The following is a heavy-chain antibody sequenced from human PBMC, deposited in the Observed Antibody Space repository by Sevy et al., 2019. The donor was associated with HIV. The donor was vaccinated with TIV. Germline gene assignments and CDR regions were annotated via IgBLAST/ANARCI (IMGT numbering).Heavy chain of an antibody. V-gene: IGHV3-15*01. D-gene: IGHD3-3*01. Sequence: GGSLRLSCAASGFTFSNAWMSWVRQAPGKGLEWVGRIKSKTDGGTTDYAAPVTGRFTISRDDSKNTLYLQMNSLKTEDTAVYYCTTMKDFWSGTYGMDVWGQGTTVTVSS. J-gene: IGHJ6*02. CDR1: GFTFSNAW. CDR3: TTMKDFWSGTYGMDV. CDR2: IKSKTDGGTT.